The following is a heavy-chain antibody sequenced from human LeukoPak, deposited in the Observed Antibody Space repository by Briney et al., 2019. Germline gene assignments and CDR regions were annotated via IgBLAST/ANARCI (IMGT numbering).Heavy chain of an antibody. D-gene: IGHD5-12*01. J-gene: IGHJ4*02. CDR3: ARVEGGYDLGLFDY. CDR1: GGSISSYY. V-gene: IGHV4-4*07. Sequence: SETLSLTCTVSGGSISSYYWSWIRQPAGKGLEWIGRIYTSGSTNYNPSLKSRVTMSVDTSKDQFSLKLSSVTAADTAVYYCARVEGGYDLGLFDYWGQGTLVTVSS. CDR2: IYTSGST.